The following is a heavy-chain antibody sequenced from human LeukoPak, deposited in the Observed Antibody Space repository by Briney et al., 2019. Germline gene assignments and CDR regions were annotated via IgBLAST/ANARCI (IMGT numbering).Heavy chain of an antibody. CDR2: ISTYNGNT. Sequence: ASVKVSCKASGYTFTSHSISWVRQAPGQGLEWMGWISTYNGNTNYAQECQGRVTITRDTSASAVHIELRSLRSDDMAVYYCARVVRYSSGPLTDLLPYYFDYWGQGTLVTVSS. D-gene: IGHD6-19*01. CDR3: ARVVRYSSGPLTDLLPYYFDY. CDR1: GYTFTSHS. J-gene: IGHJ4*02. V-gene: IGHV1-18*03.